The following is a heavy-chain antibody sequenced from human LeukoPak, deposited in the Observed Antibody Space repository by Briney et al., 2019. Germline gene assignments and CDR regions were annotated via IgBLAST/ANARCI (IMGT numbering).Heavy chain of an antibody. V-gene: IGHV1-18*01. CDR2: VSTYKGNT. CDR1: GYTFTKSG. J-gene: IGHJ3*02. CDR3: ARDVSHGLDM. D-gene: IGHD2-8*01. Sequence: ASVKVSFMASGYTFTKSGISWVRQAPGQGLEWMGWVSTYKGNTNYAQELQGRVTLTTDTSTSTAYMELRSLRSDDTAVYYCARDVSHGLDMWGQGTVVSVSS.